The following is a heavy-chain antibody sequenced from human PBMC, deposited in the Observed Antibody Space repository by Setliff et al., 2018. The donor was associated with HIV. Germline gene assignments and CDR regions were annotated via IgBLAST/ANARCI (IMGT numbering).Heavy chain of an antibody. J-gene: IGHJ4*02. Sequence: ASVKVSCKASGYTFMSYGISWVRQARGQGLEWMGWMSAYNGNTNYAQKFQGRVTMTRDTSTNTAYMELTSLTSDDTAVYFCARGKTWLRFLDYWGQGTLVTVSS. CDR1: GYTFMSYG. D-gene: IGHD5-12*01. V-gene: IGHV1-18*01. CDR2: MSAYNGNT. CDR3: ARGKTWLRFLDY.